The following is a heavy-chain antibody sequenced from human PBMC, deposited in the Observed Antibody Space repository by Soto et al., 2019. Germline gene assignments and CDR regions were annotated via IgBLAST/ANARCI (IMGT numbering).Heavy chain of an antibody. J-gene: IGHJ3*02. Sequence: ASVKVSCKASGYTFTGYYMHWVQQAPGQGLEWMGWINPNSGGTNYAQKFQGRVTMTRDTSISTAYMELSRLRSDDTAVYYCARVAAAGTGAFDIWGQGTMVTVSS. CDR1: GYTFTGYY. V-gene: IGHV1-2*02. CDR2: INPNSGGT. CDR3: ARVAAAGTGAFDI. D-gene: IGHD6-13*01.